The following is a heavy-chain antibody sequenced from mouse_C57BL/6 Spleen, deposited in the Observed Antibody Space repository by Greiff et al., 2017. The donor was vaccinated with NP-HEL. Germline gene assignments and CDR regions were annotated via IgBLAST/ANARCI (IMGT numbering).Heavy chain of an antibody. Sequence: VQLQQSVAELVRPGASVKLSCTASGFNIKNTYMHWVKQRPEQGLEWIGRIDPANGNTKYAPKFQGKATITADTSSNTAYLQLSSLTSEETSIYYCARLDYCYGSSDYFDYWGQGTTLTVSS. CDR2: IDPANGNT. CDR3: ARLDYCYGSSDYFDY. CDR1: GFNIKNTY. J-gene: IGHJ2*01. V-gene: IGHV14-3*01. D-gene: IGHD1-1*01.